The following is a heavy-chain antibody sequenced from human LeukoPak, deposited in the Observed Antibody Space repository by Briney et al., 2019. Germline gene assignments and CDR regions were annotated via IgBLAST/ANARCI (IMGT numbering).Heavy chain of an antibody. D-gene: IGHD6-19*01. Sequence: PGGSLRLSCEASGFIFGSFWMNWVRQAPGKGLEWVANIKQDASETYYVDSVKGRFIISRDSPKNSLYLQLNSLRAEDTAIYYYARQGSYSNGWFFDYWGQGALVTVSS. J-gene: IGHJ4*02. CDR3: ARQGSYSNGWFFDY. V-gene: IGHV3-7*01. CDR1: GFIFGSFW. CDR2: IKQDASET.